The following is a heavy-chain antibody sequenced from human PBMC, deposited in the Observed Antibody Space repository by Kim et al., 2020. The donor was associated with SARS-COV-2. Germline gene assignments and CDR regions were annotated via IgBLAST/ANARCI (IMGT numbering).Heavy chain of an antibody. V-gene: IGHV3-30*04. CDR2: ISYDGSNK. J-gene: IGHJ6*02. CDR3: ARPKAHYYGMDV. CDR1: GFTFSSYA. Sequence: GGSLRLSCAASGFTFSSYAMHWVRQAPGKGLEWVAVISYDGSNKYYADSVKGRFTISRDNSKNTLYLQMNSLRAEDTAVYYCARPKAHYYGMDVWGQGTTLTVSS.